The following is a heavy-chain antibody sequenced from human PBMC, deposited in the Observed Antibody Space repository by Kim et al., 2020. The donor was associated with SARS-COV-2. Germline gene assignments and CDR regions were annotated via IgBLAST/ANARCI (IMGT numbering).Heavy chain of an antibody. CDR2: ISSSSRYI. Sequence: GGSLRLSCAASGFTFSDYYMSWVRQAPGKGLEWVSSISSSSRYISYADSVKGRFTISRDNARNSVSLQMNSLKAEDTAVYCCARRDSGYEGDACDVWGEGTSDSVS. J-gene: IGHJ3*01. CDR3: ARRDSGYEGDACDV. V-gene: IGHV3-11*06. CDR1: GFTFSDYY. D-gene: IGHD5-12*01.